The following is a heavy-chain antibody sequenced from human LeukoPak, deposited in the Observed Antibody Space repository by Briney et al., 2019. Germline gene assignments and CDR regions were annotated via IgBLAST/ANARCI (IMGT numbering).Heavy chain of an antibody. J-gene: IGHJ4*02. Sequence: PGGSLRLSCAASGFTFSSYGMHWVRQAPGKGLEWVAFIRYDGSNKYYADSVKGRFTISRDNSKNTLYLQMNSLRAEDTAVYYCAKDEYMIVATIDYWGQGTLVTVSS. CDR1: GFTFSSYG. V-gene: IGHV3-30*02. CDR2: IRYDGSNK. CDR3: AKDEYMIVATIDY. D-gene: IGHD3-22*01.